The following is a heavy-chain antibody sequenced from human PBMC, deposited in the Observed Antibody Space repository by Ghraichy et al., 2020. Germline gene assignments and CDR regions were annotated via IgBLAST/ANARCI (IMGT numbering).Heavy chain of an antibody. J-gene: IGHJ4*02. CDR2: ISAYNGNT. D-gene: IGHD3-22*01. Sequence: ASVKVSCKASGYTFTSYGISWVRQAPGQGLEWMGWISAYNGNTNYAQKLQGRVTMTTDTSTSTAYMELRSLRSDDTAVYYCARDDDSSGYYPRGVDYWGQGTLVTVSS. V-gene: IGHV1-18*04. CDR3: ARDDDSSGYYPRGVDY. CDR1: GYTFTSYG.